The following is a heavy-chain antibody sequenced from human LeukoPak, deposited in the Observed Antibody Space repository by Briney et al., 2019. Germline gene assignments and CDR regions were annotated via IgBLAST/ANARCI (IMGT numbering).Heavy chain of an antibody. V-gene: IGHV4-59*01. D-gene: IGHD3-22*01. J-gene: IGHJ4*02. CDR3: ARATWLPVGLYYYDSSGYYYYFDY. CDR2: IYYSGST. Sequence: PSETLSLTCTVSGGSISSYYWSWIRQPPGKGLEWIGYIYYSGSTNYNPSLKSRVTISVDTSKNQFSLKLSSVTAADTAVCYCARATWLPVGLYYYDSSGYYYYFDYWGQGTLVTVSS. CDR1: GGSISSYY.